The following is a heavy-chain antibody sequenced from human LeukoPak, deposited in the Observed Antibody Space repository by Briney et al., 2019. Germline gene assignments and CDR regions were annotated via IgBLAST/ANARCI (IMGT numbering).Heavy chain of an antibody. Sequence: PGGSLRLSCAASGFTFSSHWMHWVRQAPGKGLEWVSSISSSSSYIYYADSVKGRFTISRDNAKNSLYLQMNSLRAEDTAVYYCARDFRHYYDKVDYWGQGTLVTVSS. D-gene: IGHD3-22*01. CDR3: ARDFRHYYDKVDY. CDR2: ISSSSSYI. J-gene: IGHJ4*02. V-gene: IGHV3-21*01. CDR1: GFTFSSHW.